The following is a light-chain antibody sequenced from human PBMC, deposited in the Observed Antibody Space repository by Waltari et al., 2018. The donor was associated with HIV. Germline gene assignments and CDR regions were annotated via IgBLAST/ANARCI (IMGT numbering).Light chain of an antibody. CDR2: EVS. Sequence: QSALTQPASVSGSPGQSITISCTGTSSDVGGYNYVLWYQQNPGKAPKLMIYEVSNRPSGVSNRFSGSKSGNTASLTISGLQAEDEADYYCTSYTSSSTYVFGTGTKVTVL. J-gene: IGLJ1*01. CDR3: TSYTSSSTYV. V-gene: IGLV2-14*01. CDR1: SSDVGGYNY.